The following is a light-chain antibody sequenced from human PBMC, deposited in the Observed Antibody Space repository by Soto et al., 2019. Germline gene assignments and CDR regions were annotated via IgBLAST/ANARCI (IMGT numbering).Light chain of an antibody. CDR3: GTWDSSLTTFV. J-gene: IGLJ1*01. CDR1: SSDIGRNY. CDR2: ENY. V-gene: IGLV1-51*02. Sequence: QSVLTQPPSVSAAPGQKVTISCSGSSSDIGRNYVSWYKHLPRTAPKLLIYENYKRPSGIPDRFSGSKSGTSATLGIAGLQTGDEADYYCGTWDSSLTTFVFATGTKVTVL.